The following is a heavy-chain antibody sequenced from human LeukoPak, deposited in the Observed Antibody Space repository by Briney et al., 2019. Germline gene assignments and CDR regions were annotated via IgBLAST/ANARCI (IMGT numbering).Heavy chain of an antibody. D-gene: IGHD3-3*01. Sequence: SETLSLTCSVSGGSISSSYWSWIRQSAGKGLEWIGYISHSGSTTYNPSLKSRLTISVDMSTNQFSLDLNSVTTADTAVYYCARAQHYGLSSGYTGGFYYMDVWGTGTTVSVSS. CDR3: ARAQHYGLSSGYTGGFYYMDV. CDR2: ISHSGST. CDR1: GGSISSSY. V-gene: IGHV4-59*01. J-gene: IGHJ6*03.